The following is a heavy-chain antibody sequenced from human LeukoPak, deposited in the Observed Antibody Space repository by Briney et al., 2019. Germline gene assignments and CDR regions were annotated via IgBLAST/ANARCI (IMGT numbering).Heavy chain of an antibody. J-gene: IGHJ5*02. CDR1: GFTFSNYD. Sequence: GGSLRLSCAASGFTFSNYDMHWVRQATGKGLEWVSGIGTTGDTYYPASVKGRFTIYRENAKNSLYLQMNSLRAGDTAVYYCARGDILTDYSFDPWGQGTLVIVSS. CDR3: ARGDILTDYSFDP. D-gene: IGHD3-9*01. CDR2: IGTTGDT. V-gene: IGHV3-13*04.